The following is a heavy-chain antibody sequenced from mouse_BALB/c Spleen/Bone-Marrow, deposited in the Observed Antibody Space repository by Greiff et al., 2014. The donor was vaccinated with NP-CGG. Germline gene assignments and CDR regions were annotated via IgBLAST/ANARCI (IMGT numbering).Heavy chain of an antibody. Sequence: EVKLQESGAELVKPGASVKLSCTASGFNTKDTYMHWVKERPEQGLEWIGRIDPANGNTKYDPKFQGKATITADTSSNTAYLQLSSLTSEDTAVYYCVYGRDWYFDVWGAETTVTVSS. CDR2: IDPANGNT. CDR1: GFNTKDTY. J-gene: IGHJ1*01. V-gene: IGHV14-3*02. CDR3: VYGRDWYFDV. D-gene: IGHD1-1*01.